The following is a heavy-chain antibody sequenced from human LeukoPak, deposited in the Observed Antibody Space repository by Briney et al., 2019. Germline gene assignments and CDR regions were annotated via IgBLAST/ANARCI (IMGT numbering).Heavy chain of an antibody. Sequence: SETLSLTCTVSGGSISSSNYYWGWIRQPPGKGLEWIGNIYYSGSTYYNPSLESRVTMSLDTSKNQFSLKLSSVTAADTAVYYCARDGNGYVWGSFRAWGQGTLVTVSS. V-gene: IGHV4-39*07. CDR2: IYYSGST. CDR1: GGSISSSNYY. J-gene: IGHJ5*02. D-gene: IGHD3-16*02. CDR3: ARDGNGYVWGSFRA.